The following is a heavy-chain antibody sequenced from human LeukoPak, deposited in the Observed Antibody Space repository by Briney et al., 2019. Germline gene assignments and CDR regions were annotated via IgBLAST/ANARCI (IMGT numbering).Heavy chain of an antibody. CDR1: GFTFSTYW. CDR2: INSDGSST. CDR3: ATLEGSGRPDY. D-gene: IGHD6-19*01. J-gene: IGHJ4*02. Sequence: PGGSLRLSCAASGFTFSTYWMHWVRQAPGEGLVWVSRINSDGSSTNYADSVKGRFTISRDNAKNTLYLQMNSLRVEDTALYYCATLEGSGRPDYWGQGTLVTVSS. V-gene: IGHV3-74*01.